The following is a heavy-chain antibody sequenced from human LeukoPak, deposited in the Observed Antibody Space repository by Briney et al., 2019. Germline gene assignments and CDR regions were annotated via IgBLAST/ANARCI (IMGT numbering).Heavy chain of an antibody. V-gene: IGHV4-38-2*02. CDR1: GYSFSSGFY. CDR3: ARADYYDTSGYSRGAFDI. D-gene: IGHD3-22*01. J-gene: IGHJ3*02. CDR2: IFHTGST. Sequence: SETLSLTCSVSGYSFSSGFYWGWIRQPPGKGLEWIGSIFHTGSTYYNPSLKSRVTMSVDTSKNQFSLKLSSVTAADTAFYYCARADYYDTSGYSRGAFDIWGQGTMVTVSS.